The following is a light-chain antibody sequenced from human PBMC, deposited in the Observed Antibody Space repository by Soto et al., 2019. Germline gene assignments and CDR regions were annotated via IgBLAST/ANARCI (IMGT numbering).Light chain of an antibody. CDR3: QLLGA. V-gene: IGKV1-5*01. CDR1: QSLSSW. J-gene: IGKJ1*01. Sequence: DIQMTQSPSTLSASVGDRVTITCRASQSLSSWLAWYQQQPGKAPKRLINDASSLESGVPSRFSGRGSVTDFTLTISSLQPDDFATSYCQLLGAFGQGTKVEI. CDR2: DAS.